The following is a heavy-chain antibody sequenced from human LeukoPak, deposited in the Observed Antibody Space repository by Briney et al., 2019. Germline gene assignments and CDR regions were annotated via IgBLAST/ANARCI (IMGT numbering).Heavy chain of an antibody. Sequence: ASVKVSCKASGGTFSSYAISWVRQAPGQGLEWMGGIIPIFGTANYAQKFQGRVTITADESTSTAYMELSSLRSEDMAVYYCACGGSWYAASFLDYWGQGTLVTVSS. CDR1: GGTFSSYA. CDR3: ACGGSWYAASFLDY. J-gene: IGHJ4*02. V-gene: IGHV1-69*01. CDR2: IIPIFGTA. D-gene: IGHD6-13*01.